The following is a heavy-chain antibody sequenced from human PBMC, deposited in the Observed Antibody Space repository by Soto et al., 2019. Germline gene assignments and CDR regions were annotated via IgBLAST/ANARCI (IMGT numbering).Heavy chain of an antibody. CDR1: GGTYSSYA. CDR3: ARDREEDYGGNSGPFGY. D-gene: IGHD4-17*01. J-gene: IGHJ4*02. Sequence: GASVKLSCKDSGGTYSSYAISWVRQAPGQGLEWMGGIIPIFGTANYAQKFQGRVTITADESTSTAYMELSSLRSEDTAVYYCARDREEDYGGNSGPFGYWGQGTLVTVSS. CDR2: IIPIFGTA. V-gene: IGHV1-69*13.